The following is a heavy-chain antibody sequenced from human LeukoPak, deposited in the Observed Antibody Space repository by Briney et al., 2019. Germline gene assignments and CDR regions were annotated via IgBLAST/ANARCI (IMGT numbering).Heavy chain of an antibody. CDR3: ARISELGYDWFDP. V-gene: IGHV4-4*09. D-gene: IGHD1-7*01. CDR2: IYTSGST. CDR1: GGSISSYY. Sequence: SETLSFTCTVSGGSISSYYWSWIRQPPGKGLEWIGYIYTSGSTNYNPSLKSRVTISVDTSKNQFSLKLSSVTAADTAVYYCARISELGYDWFDPWGQGTLVTVSS. J-gene: IGHJ5*02.